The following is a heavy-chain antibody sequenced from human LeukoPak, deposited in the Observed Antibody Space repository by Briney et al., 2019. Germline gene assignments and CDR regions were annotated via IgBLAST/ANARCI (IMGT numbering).Heavy chain of an antibody. V-gene: IGHV1-18*01. CDR3: ASTYCSGGSCYPDY. CDR2: ISAYNGNT. D-gene: IGHD2-15*01. CDR1: GYTFTSYG. Sequence: ASVKVSCKASGYTFTSYGISWVRQAPGQGLEWMGWISAYNGNTNYAQKLQGRVTMTTDTSTSTAYMELRSLRSDDTAVYYCASTYCSGGSCYPDYWGQGTLVTVSS. J-gene: IGHJ4*02.